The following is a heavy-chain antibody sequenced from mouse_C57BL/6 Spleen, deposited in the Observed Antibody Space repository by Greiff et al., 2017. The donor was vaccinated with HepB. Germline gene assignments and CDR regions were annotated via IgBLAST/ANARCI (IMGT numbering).Heavy chain of an antibody. V-gene: IGHV1-81*01. D-gene: IGHD1-1*01. J-gene: IGHJ4*01. CDR2: IYPRSGNT. CDR3: ARSGFITTVVATDYYAMDY. Sequence: QVQLQQSGAELARPGASVKLSCKASGYTFTSYGISWVKQRTGQGLEWIGEIYPRSGNTYYNEKFKGKATLTADKSSSTAYIELRSLTSEDSAVYFCARSGFITTVVATDYYAMDYWGQGTSVTVSS. CDR1: GYTFTSYG.